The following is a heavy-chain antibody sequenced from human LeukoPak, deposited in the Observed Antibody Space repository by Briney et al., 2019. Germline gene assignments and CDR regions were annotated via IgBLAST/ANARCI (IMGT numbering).Heavy chain of an antibody. CDR3: AKGFSTRESALDY. J-gene: IGHJ4*02. V-gene: IGHV3-30*02. CDR1: GFTFSNYG. Sequence: GGSLRLSCAASGFTFSNYGMQWIRQAPGKGLEWVAFIRYDGSKKYYADSVKGRFTISRDNSKNTLYLQMNSLRAEDTAVYYCAKGFSTRESALDYWGQGTLVTVSS. D-gene: IGHD5-24*01. CDR2: IRYDGSKK.